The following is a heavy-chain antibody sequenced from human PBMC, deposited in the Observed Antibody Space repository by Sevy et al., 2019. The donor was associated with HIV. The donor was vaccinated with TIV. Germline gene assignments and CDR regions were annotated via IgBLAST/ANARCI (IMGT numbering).Heavy chain of an antibody. J-gene: IGHJ3*02. CDR1: GFTFSSYA. Sequence: GGSLRLSCAASGFTFSSYAMHWVRQAPGKGLEWVAVISYDGSNKYYTDSVKARFTISRDNSKNTLYLQMNSLRAEDTAVYYCARGEGSTYYYDSSGYLYAFDIWGQGTMVTVSS. D-gene: IGHD3-22*01. CDR2: ISYDGSNK. V-gene: IGHV3-30-3*01. CDR3: ARGEGSTYYYDSSGYLYAFDI.